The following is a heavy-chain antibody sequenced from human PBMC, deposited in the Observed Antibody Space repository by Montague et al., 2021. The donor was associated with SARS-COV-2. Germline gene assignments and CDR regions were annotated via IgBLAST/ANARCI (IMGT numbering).Heavy chain of an antibody. J-gene: IGHJ4*02. D-gene: IGHD3-16*02. V-gene: IGHV3-33*06. Sequence: SLRLSCAASGFTFSSYGMHWVRQAPGKGLEWVAVIWYDGSNKYYADSVKGRFTISRDNSKNTLYLQMNSLGAEDTAVYYCAKPFYDYIWGSYRQTGYFDYWGQGTLVTVSS. CDR2: IWYDGSNK. CDR1: GFTFSSYG. CDR3: AKPFYDYIWGSYRQTGYFDY.